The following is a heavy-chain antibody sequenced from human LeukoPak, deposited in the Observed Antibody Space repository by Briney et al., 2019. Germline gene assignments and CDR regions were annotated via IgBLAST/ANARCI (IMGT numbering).Heavy chain of an antibody. V-gene: IGHV1-69*05. J-gene: IGHJ3*02. D-gene: IGHD1-26*01. Sequence: SVKVSCKASGGTFSSYAISWVRQAPGQGLEWMGRIIPIFGTANYAQKFQGRVTITTDESTSTAYVELSSLRSEDTAVYYCARDPPSWRELGREAFDIWGQGTMVTVSS. CDR1: GGTFSSYA. CDR3: ARDPPSWRELGREAFDI. CDR2: IIPIFGTA.